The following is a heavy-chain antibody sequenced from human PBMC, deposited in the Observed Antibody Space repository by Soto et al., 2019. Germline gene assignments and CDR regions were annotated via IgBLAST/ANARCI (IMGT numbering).Heavy chain of an antibody. Sequence: PSQTLSLTCAISGDSVSSNSAAWNWIRQSPSRGLEWLGRAYYRSQWFYDSAVSVRSRINVIPDTSRNQFSLQLNSVTPEDTAVYYCTKQNGESRTYNGMDVWGQGTTVTVSS. J-gene: IGHJ6*02. CDR3: TKQNGESRTYNGMDV. CDR1: GDSVSSNSAA. CDR2: AYYRSQWFY. V-gene: IGHV6-1*01. D-gene: IGHD4-17*01.